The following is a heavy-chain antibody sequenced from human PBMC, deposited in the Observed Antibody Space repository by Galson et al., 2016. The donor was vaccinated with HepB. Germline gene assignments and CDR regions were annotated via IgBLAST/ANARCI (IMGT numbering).Heavy chain of an antibody. D-gene: IGHD1-7*01. CDR2: IFHSGST. Sequence: SETLSLTCTVSGVSITDSYWNWIRQPPGKGLEWVGYIFHSGSTNHNPSLKSRVTMSLYTSKNQLSLKLSSVTAADTAVYYCARSNYFASAIWCQGTMVTVSS. V-gene: IGHV4-59*01. CDR1: GVSITDSY. J-gene: IGHJ3*02. CDR3: ARSNYFASAI.